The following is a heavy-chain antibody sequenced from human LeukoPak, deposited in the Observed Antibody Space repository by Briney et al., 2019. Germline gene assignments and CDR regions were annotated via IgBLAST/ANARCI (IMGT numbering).Heavy chain of an antibody. CDR2: ISGSGDST. J-gene: IGHJ4*02. CDR3: AKERNGDYYFDY. CDR1: GFTFSSYA. V-gene: IGHV3-23*01. Sequence: PGGSLRLSCAASGFTFSSYAMSWVRQAPGKGLEWVSAISGSGDSTYYADAVKGRFTISRDNSKNTLYLQMNSLRAEDTAVYYCAKERNGDYYFDYWGQGTLVTVSS. D-gene: IGHD4-17*01.